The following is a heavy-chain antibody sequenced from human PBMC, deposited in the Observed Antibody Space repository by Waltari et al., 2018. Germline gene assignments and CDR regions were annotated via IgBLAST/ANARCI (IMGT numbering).Heavy chain of an antibody. V-gene: IGHV3-53*01. CDR1: GFTVSSNY. CDR2: IYSGGST. D-gene: IGHD5-18*01. Sequence: EVQLVESGGGLIQPGGSLSLSCAASGFTVSSNYMSWVRPAPGKGLEWVSVIYSGGSTYYADSVKGRFTISRDNSKNTLYLQMNSLRAEDTAVYYCARGIGYSYGPRDAFDIWGQGTMVTVSS. CDR3: ARGIGYSYGPRDAFDI. J-gene: IGHJ3*02.